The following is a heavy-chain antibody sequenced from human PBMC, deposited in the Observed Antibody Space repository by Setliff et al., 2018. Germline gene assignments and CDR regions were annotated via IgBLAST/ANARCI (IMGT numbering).Heavy chain of an antibody. D-gene: IGHD6-13*01. CDR1: GFTFSKYG. Sequence: GGSLRLSCAASGFTFSKYGMYWVRQAPGKGLEWVAFIRYDGSNKYYADSVKGRFTISRDNSKNTLYLQMNSLRAEDTAVYYCAKCSSWHGHYPHFNYWGQGTLVTVSS. J-gene: IGHJ4*02. V-gene: IGHV3-30*02. CDR2: IRYDGSNK. CDR3: AKCSSWHGHYPHFNY.